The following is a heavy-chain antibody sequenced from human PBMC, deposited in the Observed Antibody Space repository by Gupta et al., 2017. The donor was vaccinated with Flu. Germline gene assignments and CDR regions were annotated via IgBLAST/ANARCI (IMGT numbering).Heavy chain of an antibody. CDR2: INTNSETK. CDR1: GFTFSDSE. J-gene: IGHJ4*02. CDR3: ARDVDAHLDY. V-gene: IGHV3-48*03. Sequence: EVQLVESGGGLVQPGGSLRLSCAASGFTFSDSEMSWVRQAPGKGLEWISFINTNSETKSYSASVKGRFTVSRDNARNSLFLQMDSLRVEDTAVYFCARDVDAHLDYWGQGTLLTVSS.